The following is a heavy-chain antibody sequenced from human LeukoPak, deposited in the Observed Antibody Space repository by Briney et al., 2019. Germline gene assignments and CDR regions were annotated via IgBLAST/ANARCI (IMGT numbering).Heavy chain of an antibody. CDR3: ARGASGSYSYYFHY. D-gene: IGHD1-26*01. CDR1: DFPFGPYW. V-gene: IGHV3-7*01. Sequence: PGGPWDLSCQPSDFPFGPYWMPWAPKAPGKGLEWVAKIKQDGSEKYYVDSVKGRFTISRDNAKDSLYLQMNSLRAEDTAVYYCARGASGSYSYYFHYWGQGTLVTVSS. J-gene: IGHJ4*02. CDR2: IKQDGSEK.